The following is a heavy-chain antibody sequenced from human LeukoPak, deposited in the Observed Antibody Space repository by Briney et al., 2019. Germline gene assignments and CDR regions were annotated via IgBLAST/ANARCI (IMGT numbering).Heavy chain of an antibody. V-gene: IGHV3-21*04. CDR3: ARDPGNHFDF. Sequence: PGGSLRLSCAASGFKFVDYGMDWVRRAPGMGLEWVSSISDSSRYISYADSVKGRFTISRDNSKNLVYLQLNSLRVEDTAIYYCARDPGNHFDFWGQGVLVTVSS. J-gene: IGHJ4*02. CDR1: GFKFVDYG. CDR2: ISDSSRYI.